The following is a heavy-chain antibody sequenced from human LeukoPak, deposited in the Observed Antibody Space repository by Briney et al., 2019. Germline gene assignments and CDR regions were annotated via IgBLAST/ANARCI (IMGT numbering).Heavy chain of an antibody. J-gene: IGHJ4*02. D-gene: IGHD3-9*01. Sequence: GASLRLSCAASGFTFSNYAMSWVRQAPGKGLEWVSAILGSGGSTYYADSVKGRFTVSRDNSKSTLFLQMNSLRAEDTALYYCAKWGDYDVLTGYYVPDYWGQGTLVTVSS. V-gene: IGHV3-23*01. CDR2: ILGSGGST. CDR3: AKWGDYDVLTGYYVPDY. CDR1: GFTFSNYA.